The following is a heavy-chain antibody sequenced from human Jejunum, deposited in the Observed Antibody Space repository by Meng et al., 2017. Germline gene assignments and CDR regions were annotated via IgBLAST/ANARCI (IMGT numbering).Heavy chain of an antibody. J-gene: IGHJ4*02. D-gene: IGHD1-26*01. CDR1: GGSVSRAGYQ. V-gene: IGHV4-61*08. Sequence: QLQQPGPGRWRPSEPLSLICTVSGGSVSRAGYQWGWIRQPPGKGLEWIGYASTNYNPSLKSRVTISLDTSRNQFSLSLSSVTAADTAVYYCARDHMGSLDYWGQGILVTVSS. CDR3: ARDHMGSLDY. CDR2: AST.